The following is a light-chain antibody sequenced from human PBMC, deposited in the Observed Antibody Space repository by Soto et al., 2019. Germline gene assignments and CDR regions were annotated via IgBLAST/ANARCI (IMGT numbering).Light chain of an antibody. Sequence: EIVLTQSPATLSLSPGERATLSCRASQSLNSYLAWFQQKPGQAPRLLIYDASNRATGIPARFSGSGSGTDFTLTISSLEPVDCAVYYCQQRRDWPLTFGGGTKVEIK. CDR2: DAS. J-gene: IGKJ4*01. V-gene: IGKV3-11*01. CDR3: QQRRDWPLT. CDR1: QSLNSY.